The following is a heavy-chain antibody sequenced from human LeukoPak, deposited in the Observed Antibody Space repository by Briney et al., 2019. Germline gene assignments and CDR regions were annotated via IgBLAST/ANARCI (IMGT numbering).Heavy chain of an antibody. J-gene: IGHJ3*02. V-gene: IGHV4-30-2*01. D-gene: IGHD3-10*01. CDR2: IYHSGST. Sequence: PSETLSLTCAVSGGSISSGGYSWSWLRQPPGKGLEWIGYIYHSGSTYYNPSLKSRVTISVDRSKNQFSLKLSSVTAADTAVYYCARGELGVVRGVVGAFDIWGQGTMVTVSS. CDR3: ARGELGVVRGVVGAFDI. CDR1: GGSISSGGYS.